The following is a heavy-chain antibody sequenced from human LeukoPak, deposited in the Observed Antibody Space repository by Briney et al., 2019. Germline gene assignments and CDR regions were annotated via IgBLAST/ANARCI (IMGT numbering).Heavy chain of an antibody. Sequence: GGSLRLSCTASGFTFGDYAMSWVRQAPGKGLEWVGFIRSKAYGGTTEYAASVKGRFTISRDDSKSIAYLQMNSLKTEDTAVYYCTRDLGGDYDGDYWGQGTLVTVSS. CDR1: GFTFGDYA. V-gene: IGHV3-49*04. CDR2: IRSKAYGGTT. CDR3: TRDLGGDYDGDY. D-gene: IGHD4-17*01. J-gene: IGHJ4*02.